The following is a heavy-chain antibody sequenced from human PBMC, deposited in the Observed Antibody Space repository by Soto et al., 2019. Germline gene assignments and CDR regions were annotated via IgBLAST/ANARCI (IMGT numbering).Heavy chain of an antibody. J-gene: IGHJ4*02. CDR3: AGRYGGNFVY. CDR2: IYYSGST. Sequence: SETLSLTCTVSGGSISSYYWSWIRQPPGKGLEWIGYIYYSGSTNYNPSLKSRVTISVDTSKNQFSLKLSSVTAADTAVYYCAGRYGGNFVYWGQGTLVTVSS. CDR1: GGSISSYY. D-gene: IGHD3-16*01. V-gene: IGHV4-59*01.